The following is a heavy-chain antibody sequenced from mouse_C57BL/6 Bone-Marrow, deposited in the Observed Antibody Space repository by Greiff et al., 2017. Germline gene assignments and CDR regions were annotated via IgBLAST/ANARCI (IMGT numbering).Heavy chain of an antibody. CDR2: IHPGSGST. V-gene: IGHV1-55*01. Sequence: QVQLQQPGAELVKPGASVKMSCKASGYTFTSYWITWVKQRPGQGLEWIGDIHPGSGSTNYNEKFKSKATLTVDTSSSTAYMQLSSLTSEDSAVYYCARASDGYYYAMDYWGQGTSVTVSS. CDR1: GYTFTSYW. J-gene: IGHJ4*01. D-gene: IGHD2-3*01. CDR3: ARASDGYYYAMDY.